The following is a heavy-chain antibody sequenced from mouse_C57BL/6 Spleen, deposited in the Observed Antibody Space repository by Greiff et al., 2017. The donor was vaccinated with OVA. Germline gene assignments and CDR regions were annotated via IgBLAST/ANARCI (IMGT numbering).Heavy chain of an antibody. CDR3: ARGLYYYAMDY. CDR2: ISYDGSN. J-gene: IGHJ4*01. V-gene: IGHV3-6*01. D-gene: IGHD1-1*01. Sequence: EVQLQESGPGLVKPSQSLSLTCSVPGYSITSGYYWNWIRQFPGNKLEWMGYISYDGSNNYNPSLKNLISITRDTSKKQFFLKLNSVTTEDTATYYCARGLYYYAMDYWGQGTSVTVSS. CDR1: GYSITSGYY.